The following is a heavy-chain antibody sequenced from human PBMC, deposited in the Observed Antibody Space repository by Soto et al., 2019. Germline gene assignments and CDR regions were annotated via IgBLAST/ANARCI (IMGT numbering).Heavy chain of an antibody. CDR1: GFTFRSYV. V-gene: IGHV3-30*03. CDR3: ARCGSTGWLDV. D-gene: IGHD2-15*01. CDR2: TSYDGSDK. J-gene: IGHJ1*01. Sequence: QVQLVESGGGVVQPGTSLRVSCVGSGFTFRSYVMHWVRQAPGKGLEWVALTSYDGSDKYYDDSVRGRFTISRDNSRNTVDLQIDSLRVEDTSLYDCARCGSTGWLDVWGQGTLVSVSS.